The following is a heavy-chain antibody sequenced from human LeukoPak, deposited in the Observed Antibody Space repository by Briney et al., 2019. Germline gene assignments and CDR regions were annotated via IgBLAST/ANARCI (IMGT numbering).Heavy chain of an antibody. CDR3: ARGLSGYASSLGY. CDR1: GFTFSSYW. J-gene: IGHJ4*02. Sequence: GGSLRLSCAASGFTFSSYWMHWVRQAPGKGLVWVSRINSDGSSTSYADSVRGRLSISRDNAKNTLYLQMNSLRAEDTAVYYCARGLSGYASSLGYWGQGTLVTVSA. CDR2: INSDGSST. D-gene: IGHD6-6*01. V-gene: IGHV3-74*01.